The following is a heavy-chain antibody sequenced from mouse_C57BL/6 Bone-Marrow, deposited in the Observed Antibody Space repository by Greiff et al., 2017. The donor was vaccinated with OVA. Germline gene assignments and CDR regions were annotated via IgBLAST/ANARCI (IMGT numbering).Heavy chain of an antibody. CDR2: IDPSDSYT. V-gene: IGHV1-69*01. J-gene: IGHJ4*01. Sequence: QVQLQQPGAELVMPGASVKLSCKASGYTFTSYWMHWVKQRPGQGLEWIGEIDPSDSYTNYNQKFKGQSTLTVDKSSTTAYMQLSSLTSEDSAVYYCARGRNLGAPMDYWGQGTSVTVAS. CDR3: ARGRNLGAPMDY. CDR1: GYTFTSYW.